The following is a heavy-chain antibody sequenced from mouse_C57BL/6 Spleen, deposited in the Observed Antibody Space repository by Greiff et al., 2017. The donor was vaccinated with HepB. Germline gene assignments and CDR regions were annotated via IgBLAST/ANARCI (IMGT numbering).Heavy chain of an antibody. CDR2: ISGGGGNT. Sequence: EVKLVESGGGLVKPGGSLKLSCAASGFTFSSYTMSWVRQTPEKRLEWVATISGGGGNTYYPDSVKGRFTISRDNAKNTLYLQMSSLRSEDTALYYCARLAPDSSGPDYWGQGTTLTVSS. CDR3: ARLAPDSSGPDY. D-gene: IGHD3-2*02. V-gene: IGHV5-9*01. J-gene: IGHJ2*01. CDR1: GFTFSSYT.